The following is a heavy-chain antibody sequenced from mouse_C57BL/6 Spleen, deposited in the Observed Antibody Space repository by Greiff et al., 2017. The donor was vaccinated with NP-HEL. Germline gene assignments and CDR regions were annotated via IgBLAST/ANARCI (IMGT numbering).Heavy chain of an antibody. V-gene: IGHV1-4*01. Sequence: QVQLQQSGAELARPGASVKMSCKASGYTFTSYTMHWVKQRPGQGLEWIGYINPSSGYTKYNQKFKDKATLTADKSSSTAYMQLSSLTSEDSAVYYCARSAYSKGYFDYWGQGTTLTVSS. D-gene: IGHD2-5*01. CDR1: GYTFTSYT. J-gene: IGHJ2*01. CDR2: INPSSGYT. CDR3: ARSAYSKGYFDY.